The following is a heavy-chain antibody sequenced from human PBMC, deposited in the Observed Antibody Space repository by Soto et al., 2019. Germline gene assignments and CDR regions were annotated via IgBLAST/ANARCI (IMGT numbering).Heavy chain of an antibody. CDR3: AKDYGGYCRSTSCYIFDY. CDR2: ISGSGGST. D-gene: IGHD2-2*02. CDR1: GFTFSSYA. V-gene: IGHV3-23*01. J-gene: IGHJ4*02. Sequence: GGSLRLSCAASGFTFSSYAMSWVRQAPGKGLEWVSAISGSGGSTYYADSVKGRFTISRDNSKNTLYLQMNSLRDEDTAVYYCAKDYGGYCRSTSCYIFDYWGQGTLVTVSS.